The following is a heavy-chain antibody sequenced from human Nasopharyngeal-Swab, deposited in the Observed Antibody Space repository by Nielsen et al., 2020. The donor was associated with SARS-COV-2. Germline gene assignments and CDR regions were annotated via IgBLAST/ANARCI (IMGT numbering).Heavy chain of an antibody. D-gene: IGHD3-9*01. J-gene: IGHJ6*03. Sequence: GESLKISCAASGFTFSSYAMSWVRQAPGKGLEWVSAISGSGGSTYYADSVKGRFTISRDTSKNTLYLQMNSLRAEDTAVYYCAKGYFDLLTGYLNYYYMDVWGKGTTVTVSS. CDR2: ISGSGGST. V-gene: IGHV3-23*01. CDR3: AKGYFDLLTGYLNYYYMDV. CDR1: GFTFSSYA.